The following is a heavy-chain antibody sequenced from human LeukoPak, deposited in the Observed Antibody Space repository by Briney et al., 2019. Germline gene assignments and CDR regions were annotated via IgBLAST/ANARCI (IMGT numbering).Heavy chain of an antibody. CDR2: IWYDGSNK. Sequence: PGRSLRLSCAASGFTFSSYGMHWVRQAPGKGLEWVAVIWYDGSNKYYADSVKGRFTISRDNAKNSLYLQMNSLRAEDTAVYYCARDLFAIAVAGPYNWFGPWGQGTLVTVSS. D-gene: IGHD6-19*01. CDR3: ARDLFAIAVAGPYNWFGP. CDR1: GFTFSSYG. V-gene: IGHV3-33*01. J-gene: IGHJ5*02.